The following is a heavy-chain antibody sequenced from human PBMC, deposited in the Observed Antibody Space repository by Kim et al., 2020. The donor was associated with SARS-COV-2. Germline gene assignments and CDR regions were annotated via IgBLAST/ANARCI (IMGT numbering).Heavy chain of an antibody. Sequence: ASVKVSCKASGYTFTSYDINWVRQATGQGLEWMGWMNPNSGNTGYAQKFQGRVTMTRNTSISTAYMELSSLRSEDTAVYYCARGRGYSGYDPYGMDVWGQGTTVTVSS. J-gene: IGHJ6*02. CDR1: GYTFTSYD. CDR2: MNPNSGNT. CDR3: ARGRGYSGYDPYGMDV. D-gene: IGHD5-12*01. V-gene: IGHV1-8*01.